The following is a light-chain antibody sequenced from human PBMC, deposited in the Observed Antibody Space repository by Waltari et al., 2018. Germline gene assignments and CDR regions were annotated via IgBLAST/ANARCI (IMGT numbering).Light chain of an antibody. Sequence: QSAPPQPPSASGSPGQSVTIPCSGTSSDIGGVDFVASYQQLPDKAPKLIIYDVNRPPSGVPAPLSGSKSGNTAYLTVSRLQAEDEADYFCSSYAASNNLLLFGGGTRLTVL. V-gene: IGLV2-8*01. CDR1: SSDIGGVDF. CDR3: SSYAASNNLLL. CDR2: DVN. J-gene: IGLJ2*01.